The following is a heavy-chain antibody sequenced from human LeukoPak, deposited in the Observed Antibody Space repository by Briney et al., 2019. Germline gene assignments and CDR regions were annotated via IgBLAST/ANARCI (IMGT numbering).Heavy chain of an antibody. D-gene: IGHD1-26*01. CDR1: GFTFSSYA. CDR2: ISEGGYNT. V-gene: IGHV3-23*01. J-gene: IGHJ4*02. Sequence: PGRSLSLSCATSGFTFSSYARSWVRQAPGQGREGVSVISEGGYNTYYADSVKGRFTMSRDSSNNTLYLQMHSLGVEDTAIYYCAKGVPSGNYYVPFDYWGQGTLVTVSS. CDR3: AKGVPSGNYYVPFDY.